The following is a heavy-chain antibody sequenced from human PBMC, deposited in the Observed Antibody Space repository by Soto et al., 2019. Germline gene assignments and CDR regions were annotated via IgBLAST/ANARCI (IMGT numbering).Heavy chain of an antibody. CDR3: ITETFRTMMVVRSDY. Sequence: GGSLRLSCAASGFTFSNARINWLPQAPGKGREWVGRIKSKTDCRTTHFAAPAKGRFAISRDDSKYMVYLQMNNLTTEDTRIYYCITETFRTMMVVRSDYGGPGTLVAVPS. CDR2: IKSKTDCRTT. D-gene: IGHD3-10*01. CDR1: GFTFSNAR. J-gene: IGHJ4*01. V-gene: IGHV3-15*07.